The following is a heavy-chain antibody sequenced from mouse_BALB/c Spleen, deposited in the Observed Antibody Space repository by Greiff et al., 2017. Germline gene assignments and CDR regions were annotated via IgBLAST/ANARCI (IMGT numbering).Heavy chain of an antibody. CDR1: GFSFTSYG. CDR3: AKPGIGYGDG. CDR2: IWGDGST. Sequence: VQLQESGPGLVAPSQSLSITCTVSGFSFTSYGVSWVRQPPGKGLEWLGVIWGDGSTNYHSALIARLSISKDNSKSQVFLKLNRLQTDDTATYYGAKPGIGYGDGWGAGTTVTVAA. V-gene: IGHV2-3*01. J-gene: IGHJ1*01.